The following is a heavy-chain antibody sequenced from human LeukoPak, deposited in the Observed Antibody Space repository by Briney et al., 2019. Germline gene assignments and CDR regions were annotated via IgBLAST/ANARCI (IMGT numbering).Heavy chain of an antibody. J-gene: IGHJ5*02. V-gene: IGHV4-59*03. CDR2: IYYKGNT. D-gene: IGHD1-26*01. CDR1: GVSISSYY. Sequence: SETLSLTCSVSGVSISSYYWSWIRQFPGKGLEWIGYIYYKGNTHYNPFLKSRITMSVDMSRNQFSLKLSSVTAADTAVYYCANIVGVNKYDGWNWFDPWGQGILVTVSS. CDR3: ANIVGVNKYDGWNWFDP.